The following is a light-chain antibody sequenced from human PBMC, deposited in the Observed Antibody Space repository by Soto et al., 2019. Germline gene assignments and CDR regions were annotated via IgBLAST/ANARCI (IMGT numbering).Light chain of an antibody. CDR3: QSYDSSLSGYV. Sequence: QSVLTQPPSVSAAPGQRVTISCTGSSSNIGAGYEAHWYQQVPGTAPKLLIYENSNRPSGVPDRFSGSKSGTSASLAITGLQAEDEAEYYCQSYDSSLSGYVFGTGTKVTVL. J-gene: IGLJ1*01. CDR1: SSNIGAGYE. V-gene: IGLV1-40*01. CDR2: ENS.